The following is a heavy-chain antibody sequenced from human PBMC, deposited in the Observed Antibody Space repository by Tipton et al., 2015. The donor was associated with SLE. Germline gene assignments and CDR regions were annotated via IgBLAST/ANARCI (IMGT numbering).Heavy chain of an antibody. Sequence: TLSLTCTVSGGSISSGSYYWSWIRQPAGKGLEWIGRIYTSGSTNYNPSLKSRVTISVDTSKNQFSLKLTSVTAADTAVYYCASLGYCSGGSCYSFDYWGQGTLVTVSS. CDR1: GGSISSGSYY. CDR2: IYTSGST. V-gene: IGHV4-61*02. D-gene: IGHD2-15*01. J-gene: IGHJ4*02. CDR3: ASLGYCSGGSCYSFDY.